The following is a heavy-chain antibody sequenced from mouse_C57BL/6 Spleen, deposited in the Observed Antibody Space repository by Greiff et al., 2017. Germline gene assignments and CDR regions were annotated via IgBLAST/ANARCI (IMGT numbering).Heavy chain of an antibody. CDR2: INPNNGGT. Sequence: EVQLQQSGPELVKPGASVKISCKASGYTFTDYYMNWVKQSHGKSLEWIGDINPNNGGTSYNQKFKGKATLTVDKSSSTAYMELRSLTSEDSAVYYCARWDSSCFAYWGQGTLVTVSA. CDR3: ARWDSSCFAY. CDR1: GYTFTDYY. V-gene: IGHV1-26*01. J-gene: IGHJ3*01. D-gene: IGHD3-2*02.